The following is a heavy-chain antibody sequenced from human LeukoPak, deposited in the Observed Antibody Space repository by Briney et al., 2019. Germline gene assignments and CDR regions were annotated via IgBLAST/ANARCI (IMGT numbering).Heavy chain of an antibody. Sequence: ASVKVSCKASGGTFSSYAISWVRQAPGQGLEWMGGIIPIFGTANYAQKFQGRVTITTDESTSTAYMELSSLRSEDTAVYYCARGWDSSLSFDYWGQGTLVTVSS. CDR2: IIPIFGTA. V-gene: IGHV1-69*05. D-gene: IGHD6-6*01. J-gene: IGHJ4*02. CDR3: ARGWDSSLSFDY. CDR1: GGTFSSYA.